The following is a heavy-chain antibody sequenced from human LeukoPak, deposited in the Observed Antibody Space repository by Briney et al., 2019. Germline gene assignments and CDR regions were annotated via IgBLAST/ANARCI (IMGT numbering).Heavy chain of an antibody. CDR3: ARGSTRGVVVVVAARSLYYFDY. V-gene: IGHV4-34*01. D-gene: IGHD2-15*01. CDR2: INHSGST. CDR1: GGSFSGYY. J-gene: IGHJ4*02. Sequence: SETLSLTCAVYGGSFSGYYWSWIRQPPRKGLEGIGEINHSGSTNYNPSLKSRVTISVDTSKNQFSLKLSSVTAADTAVYYCARGSTRGVVVVVAARSLYYFDYWGQGTLVTVSS.